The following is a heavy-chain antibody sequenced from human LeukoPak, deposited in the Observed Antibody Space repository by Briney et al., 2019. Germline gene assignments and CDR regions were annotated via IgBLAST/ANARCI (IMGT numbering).Heavy chain of an antibody. J-gene: IGHJ5*02. D-gene: IGHD3-3*01. CDR2: IYYSGST. CDR3: ARSPNTYYDFWSGYYRQNWFDP. CDR1: GGSISSGSYY. Sequence: SETLSLTCTVSGGSISSGSYYWGRIRQPPGKGLEWIGSIYYSGSTYYNPSLKSRVTISVDTSKNQFSLKLSSVTAADTAVYYCARSPNTYYDFWSGYYRQNWFDPWGQGTLVTVSS. V-gene: IGHV4-39*07.